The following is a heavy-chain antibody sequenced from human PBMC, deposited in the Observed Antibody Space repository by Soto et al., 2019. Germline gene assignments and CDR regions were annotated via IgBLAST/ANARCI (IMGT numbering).Heavy chain of an antibody. CDR2: ISAYNGNT. Sequence: QVQLVQSGAEVKKPGASVKVSCKASGYTFASYAISWMRQAPGQGLEWMGWISAYNGNTTYAQKLQGRVTRTTDTSTSTPYMELRSLGSDDTAVYYCARDPPPPDYWGQGTLVTVSS. CDR3: ARDPPPPDY. J-gene: IGHJ4*02. CDR1: GYTFASYA. V-gene: IGHV1-18*01.